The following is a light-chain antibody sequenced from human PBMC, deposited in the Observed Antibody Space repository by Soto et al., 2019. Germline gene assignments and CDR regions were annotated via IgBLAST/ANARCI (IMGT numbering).Light chain of an antibody. J-gene: IGLJ3*02. CDR1: SSDVGNYNS. V-gene: IGLV2-8*01. Sequence: QSALTQPPSASGSPGQSVTISCTGTSSDVGNYNSVSWYQQHPGKAPKLMIFDVSRRPSGVPHRFSGSKSGNTASLTVSGLQPEDEADYYCCSYSNSNDVVFGGGTKLTVL. CDR3: CSYSNSNDVV. CDR2: DVS.